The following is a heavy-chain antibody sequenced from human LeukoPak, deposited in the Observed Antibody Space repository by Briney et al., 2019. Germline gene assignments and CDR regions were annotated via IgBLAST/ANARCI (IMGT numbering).Heavy chain of an antibody. Sequence: ASVKVSCKASGGTFSSYDISWVRQAPGQGLEWMGEITPIFGTANYAHKFQGRVTITADESTSTAYMELRSLRSDDTAVYHCARAKNWNNLGDYYYYMDVWGKGTTVTVSS. V-gene: IGHV1-69*13. D-gene: IGHD1/OR15-1a*01. CDR1: GGTFSSYD. CDR3: ARAKNWNNLGDYYYYMDV. CDR2: ITPIFGTA. J-gene: IGHJ6*03.